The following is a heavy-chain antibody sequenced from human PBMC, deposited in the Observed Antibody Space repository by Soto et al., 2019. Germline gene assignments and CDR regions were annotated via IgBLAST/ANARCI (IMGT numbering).Heavy chain of an antibody. Sequence: GGSLRLSCAASGFTFSSYSMNWVRQAPGKGLEWVSSISSSSSYIYYADSVKGRFTISRDNAKNSLYLQMNSLRAEDTAVYYWARYSGSYYYYYYMDVWGKGTTVTVSS. CDR1: GFTFSSYS. CDR2: ISSSSSYI. J-gene: IGHJ6*03. V-gene: IGHV3-21*01. CDR3: ARYSGSYYYYYYMDV. D-gene: IGHD1-26*01.